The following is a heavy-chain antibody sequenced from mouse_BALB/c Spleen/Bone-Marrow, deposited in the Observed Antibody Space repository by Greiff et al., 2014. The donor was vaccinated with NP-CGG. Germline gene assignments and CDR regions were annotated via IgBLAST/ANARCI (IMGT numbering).Heavy chain of an antibody. J-gene: IGHJ4*01. CDR2: ISNGGGST. Sequence: EVKLMESGGGLVQPGGSLKLSCATSGFTFSDYYMYWVRQTPEKRLEWVAYISNGGGSTYYPDTVKGRFTISRDNAKNTLYLQMSRLKSEDTAMYYCARQGGTEYYAMDCWGQGTSVTVSS. V-gene: IGHV5-12*02. CDR3: ARQGGTEYYAMDC. D-gene: IGHD3-3*01. CDR1: GFTFSDYY.